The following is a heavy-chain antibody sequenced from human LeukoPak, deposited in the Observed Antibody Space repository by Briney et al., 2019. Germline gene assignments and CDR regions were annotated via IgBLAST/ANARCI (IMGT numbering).Heavy chain of an antibody. J-gene: IGHJ6*02. Sequence: PGGSLRLSCAASGFTFRSYEMNWVRQAPGKGLEWVSYISGSGTTIYYADSVKGRFTISRDNAKNSLYLQTNSLRAEDTAVYYCARAVLYYYYGMDVWGQGTTVTVSS. V-gene: IGHV3-48*03. CDR3: ARAVLYYYYGMDV. CDR2: ISGSGTTI. CDR1: GFTFRSYE.